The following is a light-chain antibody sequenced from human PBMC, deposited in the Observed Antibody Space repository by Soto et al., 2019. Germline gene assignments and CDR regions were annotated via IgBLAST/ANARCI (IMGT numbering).Light chain of an antibody. Sequence: DIQMTQSPSTLSASVGDRVTITCRASQSISTWLAWYQQKPGKAPRLLIYDASSLESGVPSRFSGSGSGTEFTLTISSLQPDDFATYYCQQYNSYSATFAQGTQVDIK. V-gene: IGKV1-5*01. CDR2: DAS. CDR3: QQYNSYSAT. CDR1: QSISTW. J-gene: IGKJ1*01.